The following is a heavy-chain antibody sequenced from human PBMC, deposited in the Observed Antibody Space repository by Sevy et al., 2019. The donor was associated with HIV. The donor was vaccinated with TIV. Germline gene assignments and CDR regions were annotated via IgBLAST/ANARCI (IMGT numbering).Heavy chain of an antibody. CDR2: IKQDGSEK. CDR1: GFTFSSYW. Sequence: WGCLRLSCAASGFTFSSYWMNWIRQAPGKGLEWVANIKQDGSEKYYVDSVKGRFTISRDNAKNSLYLEMNTLRAEYTAVYYCATSGGETWGQGTLVPVSS. CDR3: ATSGGET. V-gene: IGHV3-7*01. D-gene: IGHD3-16*01. J-gene: IGHJ5*02.